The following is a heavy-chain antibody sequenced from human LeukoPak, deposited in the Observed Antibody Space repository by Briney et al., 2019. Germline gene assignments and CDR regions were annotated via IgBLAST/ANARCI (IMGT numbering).Heavy chain of an antibody. Sequence: PSETLSLTCTVSGGSISSGGYYWSWIRQHPGKGLEWIGYIYYSGSTYYNPSLKSRVTISVDASKNQFSLKLSSVTAADTAVYYCASGFHSPIAADAFDIWGQGTMVTVSS. J-gene: IGHJ3*02. V-gene: IGHV4-31*03. CDR1: GGSISSGGYY. CDR2: IYYSGST. D-gene: IGHD6-13*01. CDR3: ASGFHSPIAADAFDI.